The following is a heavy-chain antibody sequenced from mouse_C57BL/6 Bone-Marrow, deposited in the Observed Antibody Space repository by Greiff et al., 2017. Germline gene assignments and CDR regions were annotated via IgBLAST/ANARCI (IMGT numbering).Heavy chain of an antibody. CDR1: GFNIKDDY. V-gene: IGHV14-4*01. CDR2: IDPENGDT. J-gene: IGHJ2*01. D-gene: IGHD2-14*01. CDR3: TTWDYRCDY. Sequence: VQLQQSGAELVRPGASVKLSCTASGFNIKDDYMHWVKQRPEQGLEWIGWIDPENGDTEYASKFQGKATITADTSSNTAYLQLSSLTSEDTAVYYWTTWDYRCDYWGQGTTLTVSS.